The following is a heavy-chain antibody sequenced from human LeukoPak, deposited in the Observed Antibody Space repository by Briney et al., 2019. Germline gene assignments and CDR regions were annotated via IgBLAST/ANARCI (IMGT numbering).Heavy chain of an antibody. CDR3: ARAITGPLYYYFGY. Sequence: PGGSLRLSCAASGFTFSSYAMHWVRQAPGKGLEWVAVISYDGSNKYYADSVKGRFTISRDNSKNTLYLQMNSLRAEDTAVYYCARAITGPLYYYFGYWGQGTLVTVSS. J-gene: IGHJ4*02. V-gene: IGHV3-30-3*01. D-gene: IGHD1-20*01. CDR2: ISYDGSNK. CDR1: GFTFSSYA.